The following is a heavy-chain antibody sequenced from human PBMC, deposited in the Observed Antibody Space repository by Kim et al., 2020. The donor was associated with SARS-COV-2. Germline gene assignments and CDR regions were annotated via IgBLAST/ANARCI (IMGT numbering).Heavy chain of an antibody. Sequence: GSTNYTPSLKSRVTISVDTSKNQFSLKLSPVTAADTAVYYCARVLPPGDYWGQGTLVTVSS. CDR3: ARVLPPGDY. J-gene: IGHJ4*02. V-gene: IGHV4-34*01. CDR2: GST. D-gene: IGHD3-10*01.